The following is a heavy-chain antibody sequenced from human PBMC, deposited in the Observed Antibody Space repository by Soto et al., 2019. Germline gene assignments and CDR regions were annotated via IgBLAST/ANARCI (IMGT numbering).Heavy chain of an antibody. V-gene: IGHV4-59*01. CDR1: GGSISSYY. CDR3: ARGKKWFDP. CDR2: IYYNGIT. J-gene: IGHJ5*02. Sequence: QVQLQESGAGLVKPSETLSLTCTVSGGSISSYYWSWIRQSPGKGLECIGYIYYNGITHYNPSLMSRVTISIDTSNNQCSLRLSSVTAADTAVYYCARGKKWFDPWGQGTLVTVSS.